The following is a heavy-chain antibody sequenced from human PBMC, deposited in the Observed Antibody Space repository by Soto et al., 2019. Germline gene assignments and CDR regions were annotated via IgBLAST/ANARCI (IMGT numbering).Heavy chain of an antibody. Sequence: SVKVSCKASGGSFGNSAINWMRQTPGQGLEWLGGFIPVYRTLNYAQKFQGRVTITADESTGTAYMTLSSLASDDTAVYYCATGVIWIGYFTVDSWGQGARVTVSS. D-gene: IGHD3-3*01. V-gene: IGHV1-69*13. CDR3: ATGVIWIGYFTVDS. CDR1: GGSFGNSA. CDR2: FIPVYRTL. J-gene: IGHJ4*02.